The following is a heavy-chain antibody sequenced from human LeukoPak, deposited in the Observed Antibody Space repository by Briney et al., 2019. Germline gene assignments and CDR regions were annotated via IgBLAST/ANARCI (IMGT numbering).Heavy chain of an antibody. CDR1: GFTFSDNY. Sequence: GGSLRLSCAASGFTFSDNYMSWVRQAPGKGLEWVSGISGSGGATYYADSVKGRFTISRDDPHNTLYLQMNSLRAEDTAVYFCARGGVDYYGSGTYYLMYYFDYWGQGALVTVSS. V-gene: IGHV3-23*01. D-gene: IGHD3-10*01. J-gene: IGHJ4*02. CDR2: ISGSGGAT. CDR3: ARGGVDYYGSGTYYLMYYFDY.